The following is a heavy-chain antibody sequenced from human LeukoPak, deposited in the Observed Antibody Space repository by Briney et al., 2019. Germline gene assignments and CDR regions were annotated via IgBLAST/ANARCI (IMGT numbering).Heavy chain of an antibody. Sequence: GGSLRLSCAASGFTFSSYSMNWVRQAPGKGLEWLSYIDSSSSTIDYEDSVKGRFTISRDNAKNSLYLQMDSLRAEDTAVYYCARGPASGAWLIDYWGQGTLVTVSS. CDR3: ARGPASGAWLIDY. D-gene: IGHD6-19*01. V-gene: IGHV3-48*01. CDR2: IDSSSSTI. J-gene: IGHJ4*02. CDR1: GFTFSSYS.